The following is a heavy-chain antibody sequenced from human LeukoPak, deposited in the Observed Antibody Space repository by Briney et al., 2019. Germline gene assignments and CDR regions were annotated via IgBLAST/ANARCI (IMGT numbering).Heavy chain of an antibody. V-gene: IGHV3-23*01. CDR1: GFIFSRYE. CDR2: ISPGGEIT. D-gene: IGHD5-24*01. J-gene: IGHJ4*02. Sequence: GGSLRLSCTGSGFIFSRYEMNWVRQAPGKGLEWVSGISPGGEITYYADSVKGRFTISRDNSKNTVSLQMHSLRAEDTATYYCAKDNGWLHYCHWGQGTLVTVSS. CDR3: AKDNGWLHYCH.